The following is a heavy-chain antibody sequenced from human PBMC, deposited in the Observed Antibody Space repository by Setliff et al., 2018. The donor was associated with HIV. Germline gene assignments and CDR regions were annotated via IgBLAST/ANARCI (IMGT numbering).Heavy chain of an antibody. J-gene: IGHJ4*02. CDR2: ISSSSSYI. CDR3: ARRAYCSSTTCFDN. CDR1: GFTFSTYS. D-gene: IGHD2-2*01. Sequence: LRLSCEASGFTFSTYSMNWVRQAPGKGLEWVSSISSSSSYIYYADSLKGRFTISRDTSKNTLYLQMNSLRAEDTAVYYCARRAYCSSTTCFDNWGQGTLVTVSS. V-gene: IGHV3-21*01.